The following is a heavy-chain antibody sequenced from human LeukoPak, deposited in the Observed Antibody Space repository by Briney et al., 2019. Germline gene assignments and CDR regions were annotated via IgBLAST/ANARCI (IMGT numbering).Heavy chain of an antibody. CDR2: TDTSGVIT. D-gene: IGHD5-18*01. V-gene: IGHV3-23*05. CDR1: GFTFSNYG. J-gene: IGHJ4*02. CDR3: AKGDTGVIRRYYLDS. Sequence: GGSLRLSCAASGFTFSNYGMSWVRQAPGKGLEWVSVTDTSGVITYYTDSVKGRFTISRDNSKNTLNLQMDSLRVEDTAVYYCAKGDTGVIRRYYLDSWGQGTLVTVSS.